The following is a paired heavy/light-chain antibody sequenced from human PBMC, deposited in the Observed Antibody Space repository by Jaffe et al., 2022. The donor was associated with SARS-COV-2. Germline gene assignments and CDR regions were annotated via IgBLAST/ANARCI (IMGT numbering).Light chain of an antibody. CDR2: AAS. Sequence: DIQMTQSPSSLSASVGDRVSITCRASQSMSSYLIWYQQKPGKAPKLLIYAASSLQSGVPSRFSGSGSGTDFTLTISSLQPEDFATYYCQQSYRTPITFGQGTRLEIK. J-gene: IGKJ5*01. CDR3: QQSYRTPIT. CDR1: QSMSSY. V-gene: IGKV1-39*01.
Heavy chain of an antibody. V-gene: IGHV3-74*01. CDR1: GFTLSSYW. J-gene: IGHJ6*02. D-gene: IGHD1-26*01. Sequence: EVQLVESGGGLVQPGGSLRLSCAASGFTLSSYWMHWVRQAPGKGLVWVSRINSDGSSTSYADSVKGRLTISRDNAKNMLYLQMNSLRAEDTAVYYCAREPPYSGSHTIYGMDVWGQGTTVTVSS. CDR2: INSDGSST. CDR3: AREPPYSGSHTIYGMDV.